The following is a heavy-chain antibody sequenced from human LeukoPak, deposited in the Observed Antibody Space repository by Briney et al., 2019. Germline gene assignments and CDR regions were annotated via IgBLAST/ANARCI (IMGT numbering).Heavy chain of an antibody. CDR3: ARDMRVRKDLDSSSWYRPLYYFDY. CDR2: IYSSGST. D-gene: IGHD6-13*01. Sequence: PSETLSLTCTVSGGSISSYYWSWIRQPAGKGLEWIGRIYSSGSTTYNPSLKSRVTMSVDTSKNQFSLKVTSVTAADTAVYYCARDMRVRKDLDSSSWYRPLYYFDYWGQGTLVTVSS. V-gene: IGHV4-4*07. J-gene: IGHJ4*02. CDR1: GGSISSYY.